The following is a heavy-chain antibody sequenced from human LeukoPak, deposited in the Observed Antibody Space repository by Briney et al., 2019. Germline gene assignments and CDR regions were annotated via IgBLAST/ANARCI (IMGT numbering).Heavy chain of an antibody. D-gene: IGHD2-8*02. V-gene: IGHV4-34*01. J-gene: IGHJ4*02. Sequence: GPLRLSCAASGFTLRSYAMSWVRQAQGKGLEWIGEINHSGSTNYNPSLKSRVTISVDTSKNQFSLKLSSVTAADTAVYYCASLVSWPLVPNWGQGTLVTVSS. CDR2: INHSGST. CDR1: GFTLRSYA. CDR3: ASLVSWPLVPN.